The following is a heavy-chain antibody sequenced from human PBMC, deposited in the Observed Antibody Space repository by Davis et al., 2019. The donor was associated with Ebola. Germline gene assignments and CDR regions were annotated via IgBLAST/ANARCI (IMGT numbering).Heavy chain of an antibody. J-gene: IGHJ5*02. V-gene: IGHV5-51*01. CDR3: ARLTYSGSYHNWFDP. CDR1: GYSFTSYW. Sequence: GESLKISCKGSGYSFTSYWIGWVRQMPGKGLEWMGIIYPGDSDTRYSPSFQGQVTISADKSISTAYLQWSSLKASDTAMYYCARLTYSGSYHNWFDPWGQGTLVTVSS. D-gene: IGHD1-26*01. CDR2: IYPGDSDT.